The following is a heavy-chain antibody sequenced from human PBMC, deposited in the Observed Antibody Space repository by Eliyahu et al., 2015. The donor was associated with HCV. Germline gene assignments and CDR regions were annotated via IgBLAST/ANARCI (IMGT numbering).Heavy chain of an antibody. D-gene: IGHD6-19*01. V-gene: IGHV3-53*01. J-gene: IGHJ4*02. CDR1: GFTVSSNY. CDR3: ARSGIAVAGTPFDY. CDR2: IYSGGST. Sequence: EVQLVESGGGLIQPGGSLRLSCAASGFTVSSNYMSWVRQAPGKGLEWVSVIYSGGSTYYADSVKGRFTISRDNSKNTLYLQMNSLRAEDTAVYYCARSGIAVAGTPFDYWGQGTLVTVSS.